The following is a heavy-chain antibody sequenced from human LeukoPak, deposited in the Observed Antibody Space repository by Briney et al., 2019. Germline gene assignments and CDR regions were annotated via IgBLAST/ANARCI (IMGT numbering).Heavy chain of an antibody. CDR1: GDTVSSNSAA. V-gene: IGHV6-1*01. CDR2: TYYRSKWLH. D-gene: IGHD1-14*01. Sequence: SQTLSLTSAISGDTVSSNSAAWNWVRQSPSRGLEWLGRTYYRSKWLHEYALSVESRISINPDTSKNQFSLQLNSVTPEDTAVYYCARNLSPDFDYWGQGTLVTVSS. J-gene: IGHJ4*02. CDR3: ARNLSPDFDY.